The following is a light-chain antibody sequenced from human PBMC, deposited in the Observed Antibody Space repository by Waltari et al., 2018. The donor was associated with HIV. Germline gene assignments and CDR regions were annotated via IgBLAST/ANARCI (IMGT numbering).Light chain of an antibody. CDR1: RSEVDGCAY. CDR2: EVT. V-gene: IGLV2-14*03. J-gene: IGLJ1*01. CDR3: SSYRSSSTLV. Sequence: QSVLTQPASVSGSPGQSITLSCTLARSEVDGCAYLSWSQQHPGKAPKRMIYEVTNRPSGISNRFSSYKSDNTASLTISGLQAEDETDYYCSSYRSSSTLVFGTGTKVTVL.